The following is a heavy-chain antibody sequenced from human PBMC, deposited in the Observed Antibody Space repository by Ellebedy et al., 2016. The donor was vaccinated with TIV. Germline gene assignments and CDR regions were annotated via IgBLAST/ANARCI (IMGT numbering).Heavy chain of an antibody. CDR2: IGGTGGTT. D-gene: IGHD1-7*01. J-gene: IGHJ4*02. CDR1: GISLRSYA. CDR3: AKLPVAYNWNYADDY. V-gene: IGHV3-23*01. Sequence: PGGSLRLSCAASGISLRSYAMSWVRQAPGKGLEWVSTIGGTGGTTYYRASVTGRFTVSRDTSRNTLYLQMSSLRAEETAVYYCAKLPVAYNWNYADDYWGQGTLVTVSS.